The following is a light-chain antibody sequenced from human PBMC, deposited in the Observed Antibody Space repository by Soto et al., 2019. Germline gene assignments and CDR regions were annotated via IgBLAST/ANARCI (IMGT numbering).Light chain of an antibody. CDR2: AAS. CDR1: QSISSY. Sequence: DIQMTQSPSSLSASVGDRVTITCRASQSISSYLNWYQQKPGQAPKLLLYAASTLQSGIPSRFSGSGSGTDFTLTISSLQLEDFANYYCHQSYSTPPITFGQGTRLEIK. J-gene: IGKJ5*01. V-gene: IGKV1-39*01. CDR3: HQSYSTPPIT.